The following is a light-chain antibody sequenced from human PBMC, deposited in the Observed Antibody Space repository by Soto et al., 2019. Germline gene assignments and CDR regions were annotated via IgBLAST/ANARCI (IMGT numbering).Light chain of an antibody. J-gene: IGKJ4*01. CDR3: HQYNHWPLT. V-gene: IGKV3D-15*01. CDR1: QSVSSK. CDR2: DAS. Sequence: EIVMTQSPATLSVSPGERATLSCRASQSVSSKLAWYQQKPGQAPRLLIYDASTRATGIPARFSGSGSGTEFTLTISSLQSEDFVVYYCHQYNHWPLTFGGGTKVEIK.